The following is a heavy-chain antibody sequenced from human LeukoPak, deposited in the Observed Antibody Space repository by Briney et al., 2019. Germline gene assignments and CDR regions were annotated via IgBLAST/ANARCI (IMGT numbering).Heavy chain of an antibody. CDR1: GYTFTSYG. CDR3: ARDPPGTDFWSGYRYFDY. D-gene: IGHD3-3*01. Sequence: ASVKVSCMASGYTFTSYGISWVRQAPGQGLEWMGWISAYNGNTNYAQKLQGRVTMTTDTSTSTAYMELRSLRSDDTAVYYCARDPPGTDFWSGYRYFDYWGQGTLVTVSS. CDR2: ISAYNGNT. V-gene: IGHV1-18*01. J-gene: IGHJ4*02.